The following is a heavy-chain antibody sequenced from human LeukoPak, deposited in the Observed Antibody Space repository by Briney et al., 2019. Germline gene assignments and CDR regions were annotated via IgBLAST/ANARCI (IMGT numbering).Heavy chain of an antibody. CDR3: VRDSYYYDSGSYLFDY. Sequence: SQTLSLTCTVSGGSVSSGSYYWSWIRQPPGKGLEWIGYIYSSGSTNYNPSLKSRATISVDTSKNQFSLKLSSVTAADTAVYYCVRDSYYYDSGSYLFDYWGQGTLVTISS. V-gene: IGHV4-61*01. CDR2: IYSSGST. J-gene: IGHJ4*02. CDR1: GGSVSSGSYY. D-gene: IGHD3-10*01.